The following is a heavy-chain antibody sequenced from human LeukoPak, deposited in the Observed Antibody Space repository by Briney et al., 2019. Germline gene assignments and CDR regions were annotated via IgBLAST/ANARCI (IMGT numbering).Heavy chain of an antibody. CDR3: ARGSPAVIYYYYYMDV. D-gene: IGHD2-2*01. CDR2: ISYDGSNK. Sequence: GGSLRLSCAASGFTFSSYAMHWVRQAPGKGLEWVAVISYDGSNKYYADSVKGRFTISRDNSKNTLYLQMNSLRAEDTAVYYCARGSPAVIYYYYYMDVWGKGTTVTVSS. J-gene: IGHJ6*03. CDR1: GFTFSSYA. V-gene: IGHV3-30-3*01.